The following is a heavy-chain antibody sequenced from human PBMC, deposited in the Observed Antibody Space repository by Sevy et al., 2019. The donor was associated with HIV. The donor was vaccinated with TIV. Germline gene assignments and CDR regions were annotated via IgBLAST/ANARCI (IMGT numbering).Heavy chain of an antibody. V-gene: IGHV4-4*07. CDR1: GDSFSSYF. CDR3: ARSNWVTATNGFSKSYYFDY. CDR2: INTSGST. J-gene: IGHJ4*02. D-gene: IGHD7-27*01. Sequence: SETLSLTCTVSGDSFSSYFWAWIRQPAGKGLEWIGRINTSGSTNYNPSLKSRVTMSVDTSESQLSLKVTSLTAADTAIYFCARSNWVTATNGFSKSYYFDYWGQGSLVTVSS.